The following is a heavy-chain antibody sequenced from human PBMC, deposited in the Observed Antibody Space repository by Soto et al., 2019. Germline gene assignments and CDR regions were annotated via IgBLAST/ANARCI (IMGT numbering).Heavy chain of an antibody. D-gene: IGHD6-19*01. CDR2: IYYSGST. Sequence: QLQLQESGPGLVKPSETLSLTCTVSGGSISSSSYYWGWIRQPPGKGLEWIGSIYYSGSTYYNPSLKSRVTRSVDTSKNQFSLKLSSVTAADTAVYYCARSIAVAWIGPAFDIWGQGTMVTVSS. CDR3: ARSIAVAWIGPAFDI. CDR1: GGSISSSSYY. J-gene: IGHJ3*02. V-gene: IGHV4-39*01.